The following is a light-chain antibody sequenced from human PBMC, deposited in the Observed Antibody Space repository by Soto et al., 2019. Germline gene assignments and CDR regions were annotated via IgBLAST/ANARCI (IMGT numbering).Light chain of an antibody. CDR2: KAS. Sequence: TQMTQSPSTLAAAGGGIVTITGRASQSISVWLAWYQQKAGKAPNLLIYKASRLESGVPSRFSGSGSETEFTLTISGLQPGDSATYYCQQYNSYSPTFGQGTKVDIK. CDR3: QQYNSYSPT. CDR1: QSISVW. J-gene: IGKJ1*01. V-gene: IGKV1-5*03.